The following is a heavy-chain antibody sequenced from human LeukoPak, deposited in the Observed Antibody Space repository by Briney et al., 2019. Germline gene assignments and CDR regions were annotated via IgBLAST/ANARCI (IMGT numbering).Heavy chain of an antibody. Sequence: SETLSLTCTVSGGSIKDYYWAWIRQAPGEGLEWIGYISNDGTTDYNPSLKSRVTMSVDTSKNEFSLKLTSVSAADTAMYYCARVVRGAVTSNWFDPWGQGTLVTVSS. D-gene: IGHD4-17*01. J-gene: IGHJ5*02. V-gene: IGHV4-59*01. CDR3: ARVVRGAVTSNWFDP. CDR2: ISNDGTT. CDR1: GGSIKDYY.